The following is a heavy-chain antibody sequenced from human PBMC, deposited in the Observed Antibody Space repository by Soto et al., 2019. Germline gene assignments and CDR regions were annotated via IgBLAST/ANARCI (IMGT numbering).Heavy chain of an antibody. CDR2: INPNSGGT. Sequence: ASVKVSCKASGYTFSGFYMHWVRQAPGQGLEWMGWINPNSGGTKSAEKFQGRVTMTRDTSISAAYMELSRLTSDDTAVYYCASAAVTGTAGLDFWGQGTQVTVSS. D-gene: IGHD6-19*01. CDR1: GYTFSGFY. V-gene: IGHV1-2*02. CDR3: ASAAVTGTAGLDF. J-gene: IGHJ4*02.